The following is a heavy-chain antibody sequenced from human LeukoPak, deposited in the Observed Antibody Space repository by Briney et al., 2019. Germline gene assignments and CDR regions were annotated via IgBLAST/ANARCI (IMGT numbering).Heavy chain of an antibody. Sequence: GGSLRLSCAASGFTFNKYAMSWVRQSPGKGLEWVSAIRRSGANSYYATSVKGRFSVSRDNTKNTFHLQMNSLRAEDTAIYYCAKLQTAVVPAATLGFDSWGQGTLVTVSS. D-gene: IGHD2-2*01. CDR1: GFTFNKYA. CDR3: AKLQTAVVPAATLGFDS. J-gene: IGHJ4*02. CDR2: IRRSGANS. V-gene: IGHV3-23*01.